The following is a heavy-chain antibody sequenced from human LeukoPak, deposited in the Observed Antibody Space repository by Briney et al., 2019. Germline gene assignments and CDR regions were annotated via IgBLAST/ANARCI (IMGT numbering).Heavy chain of an antibody. J-gene: IGHJ3*02. CDR1: GFTFSSYW. CDR3: ARDPKRAPGAFDI. D-gene: IGHD5-24*01. Sequence: GGSLRLSCAASGFTFSSYWMSWVRQAPGKGLEWVANIKQDGSEKYYVDSVKGRFTISRDNAKNSLYLQMNSLRAEDTAVYYCARDPKRAPGAFDIWGQGTMVTVSS. CDR2: IKQDGSEK. V-gene: IGHV3-7*01.